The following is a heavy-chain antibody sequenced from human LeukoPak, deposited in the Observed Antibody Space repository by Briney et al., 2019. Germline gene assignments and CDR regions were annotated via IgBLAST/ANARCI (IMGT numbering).Heavy chain of an antibody. CDR1: GGSISSSSYY. CDR2: IYYSGST. V-gene: IGHV4-39*07. D-gene: IGHD2-15*01. Sequence: SETLSLTCTVSGGSISSSSYYWGWIRQPPGKGLEWIGSIYYSGSTSYNPSLKSRVTISVDTSKNQFSLKLNSVTAADTAVYYCARVAAKTVDYWGQGTLVTVSS. CDR3: ARVAAKTVDY. J-gene: IGHJ4*02.